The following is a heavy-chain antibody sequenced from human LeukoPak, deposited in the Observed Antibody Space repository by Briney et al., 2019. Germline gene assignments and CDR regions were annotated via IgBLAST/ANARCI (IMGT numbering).Heavy chain of an antibody. CDR2: ISYDGSNK. CDR3: AKKSNGLWWQPSKNEYFQH. D-gene: IGHD4/OR15-4a*01. V-gene: IGHV3-30*18. J-gene: IGHJ1*01. Sequence: GGSLRLSCAASGFTFSSYCMHWVRQAPGKGLEWVAVISYDGSNKYYADSVKGRFTISRDNSKNTLYLQMNSLRAEDTAVYYCAKKSNGLWWQPSKNEYFQHWGQGTLVTVSS. CDR1: GFTFSSYC.